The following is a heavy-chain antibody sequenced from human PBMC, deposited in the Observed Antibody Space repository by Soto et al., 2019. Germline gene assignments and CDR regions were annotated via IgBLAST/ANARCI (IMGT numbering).Heavy chain of an antibody. D-gene: IGHD6-19*01. J-gene: IGHJ4*02. Sequence: EVQLVESGGGWIQPGGSLRLSCAASGFTVSSKYMTWVRQAPGKGLEWVPVIYAGGTTYYADSVKGRFTISRDNSKNTLYLQMNSLRAEDTAVYYCVQTTGWPGFDFWGQGTLVTVSS. CDR3: VQTTGWPGFDF. CDR2: IYAGGTT. CDR1: GFTVSSKY. V-gene: IGHV3-53*01.